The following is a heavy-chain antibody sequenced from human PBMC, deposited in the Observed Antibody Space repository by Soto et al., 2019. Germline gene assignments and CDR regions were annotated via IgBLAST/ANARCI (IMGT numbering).Heavy chain of an antibody. J-gene: IGHJ6*02. V-gene: IGHV3-21*01. Sequence: PGWSLRLSCSASVFTFSSYSMNWLRQAPGKGLEWVSSISSSSSYIYYADSVKGRFTISRDNAKNSLYLQMNSLRAEDTAVYYCARVEQLQPYYYGMDVWGQGTTVTVSS. CDR3: ARVEQLQPYYYGMDV. D-gene: IGHD6-6*01. CDR2: ISSSSSYI. CDR1: VFTFSSYS.